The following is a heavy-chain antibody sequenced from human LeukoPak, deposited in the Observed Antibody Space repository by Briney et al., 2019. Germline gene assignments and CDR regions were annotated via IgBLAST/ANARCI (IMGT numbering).Heavy chain of an antibody. CDR3: ARGGYYDSSGRI. CDR2: VSGTGGRT. CDR1: GFTFGTYA. V-gene: IGHV3-23*01. D-gene: IGHD3-22*01. J-gene: IGHJ3*02. Sequence: PGGSLRLSCAASGFTFGTYAMSWVRQAPGKGLEWVSVVSGTGGRTYYADSVKGRFTISRDNAKNSLYLQMNSLRAEDTAVYYCARGGYYDSSGRIWGQGTMVTVSS.